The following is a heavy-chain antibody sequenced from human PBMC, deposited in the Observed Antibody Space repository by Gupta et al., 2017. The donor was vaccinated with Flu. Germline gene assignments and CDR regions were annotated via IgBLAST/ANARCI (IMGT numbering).Heavy chain of an antibody. CDR2: ISWHSGIV. D-gene: IGHD4-4*01. J-gene: IGHJ6*02. V-gene: IGHV3-9*01. Sequence: MHWVRQTPGKGLEWVSGISWHSGIVTYADSVRGRFTISRDNAQNSLYLQMNSLRPEDTALYYCVKDHNDYTKHDIKYGMDVWGQGITVTVAS. CDR3: VKDHNDYTKHDIKYGMDV.